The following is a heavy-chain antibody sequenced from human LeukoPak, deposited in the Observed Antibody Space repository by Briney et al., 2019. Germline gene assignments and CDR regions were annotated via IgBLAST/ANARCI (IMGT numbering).Heavy chain of an antibody. J-gene: IGHJ4*02. CDR3: ARGPDTAMVFDY. D-gene: IGHD5-18*01. Sequence: PSETLSLTCTVSGGSISSYYWSWIRQPPGKGLEWIGDIYYSGSTNYNPSLKSRVTISVDTSKNQFSLKLSSVTAADTAVYYCARGPDTAMVFDYWGQGTLVTVSS. V-gene: IGHV4-59*01. CDR2: IYYSGST. CDR1: GGSISSYY.